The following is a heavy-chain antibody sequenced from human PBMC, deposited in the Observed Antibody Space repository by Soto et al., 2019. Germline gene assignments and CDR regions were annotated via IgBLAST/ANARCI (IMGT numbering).Heavy chain of an antibody. Sequence: PSETLSLTCTVSGGSISSSSYYWGWIRQPPGKGLEWIGSIYYSGSTYYNPSLKSRVTISVDTSKNQFSLKLSSVTAADTAVYYCAMIELPIVVVVAATTASDAFDIWGQGTMVTVSS. CDR1: GGSISSSSYY. V-gene: IGHV4-39*01. CDR3: AMIELPIVVVVAATTASDAFDI. CDR2: IYYSGST. D-gene: IGHD2-15*01. J-gene: IGHJ3*02.